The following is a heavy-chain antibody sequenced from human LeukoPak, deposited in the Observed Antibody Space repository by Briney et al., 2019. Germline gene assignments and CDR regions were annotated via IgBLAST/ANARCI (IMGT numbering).Heavy chain of an antibody. J-gene: IGHJ4*02. V-gene: IGHV4-59*11. D-gene: IGHD5-18*01. Sequence: SETLSLTCTVSGDSISGHYWTWIRQPPGKGLEWIGYIYYSGNTNYNPSLKSRVTISAETSKNQLSLKLSSVTAADTAVYYCARGVAVGYSYGFTDYWGQGTLVTVSS. CDR2: IYYSGNT. CDR3: ARGVAVGYSYGFTDY. CDR1: GDSISGHY.